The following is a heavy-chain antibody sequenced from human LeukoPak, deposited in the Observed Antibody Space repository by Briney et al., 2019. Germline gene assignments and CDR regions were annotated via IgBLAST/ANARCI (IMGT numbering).Heavy chain of an antibody. D-gene: IGHD3-22*01. CDR2: ISSSGGST. J-gene: IGHJ4*02. CDR3: ARVLHKRNYDSSVYYGY. Sequence: GGSLRLSCAATGFNFGKFGMIWVRQAPGKGLEWVSVISSSGGSTYYADSVKGRFTISRDNSKNTLYLQMNSLRAEDTAVYYCARVLHKRNYDSSVYYGYWGQGTLVTVSS. V-gene: IGHV3-23*01. CDR1: GFNFGKFG.